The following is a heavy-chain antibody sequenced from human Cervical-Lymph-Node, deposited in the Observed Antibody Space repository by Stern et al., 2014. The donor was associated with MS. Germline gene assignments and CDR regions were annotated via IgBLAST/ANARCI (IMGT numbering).Heavy chain of an antibody. CDR2: SGSDGHI. J-gene: IGHJ4*02. Sequence: EVQLEESGGGLVQPGGSLRLSCVGSGFPFSSYAMIWVRQAPGKGLEYVSGSGSDGHIHYADSVMGRFTTSRDNSESTLYLQMNSLRVEDTAVYYCAKDLHNWSADYWGPGTLVTVSS. D-gene: IGHD1-20*01. CDR3: AKDLHNWSADY. CDR1: GFPFSSYA. V-gene: IGHV3-23*04.